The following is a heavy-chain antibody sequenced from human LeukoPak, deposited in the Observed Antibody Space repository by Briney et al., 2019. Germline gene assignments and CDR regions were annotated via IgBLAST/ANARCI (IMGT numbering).Heavy chain of an antibody. D-gene: IGHD3-9*01. V-gene: IGHV3-30*18. Sequence: PGGSLRLSCAASRFTFSDYAIHWVRQAPGKGLEWVAFISYEGSETYYADSVKGRFSISRDNSQNMLYLQMNSLRAEDTAMYYCAKDDWGFYWGQGTLVTGSS. CDR2: ISYEGSET. J-gene: IGHJ4*02. CDR3: AKDDWGFY. CDR1: RFTFSDYA.